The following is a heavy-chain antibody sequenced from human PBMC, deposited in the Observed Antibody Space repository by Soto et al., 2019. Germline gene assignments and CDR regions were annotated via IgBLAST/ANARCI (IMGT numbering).Heavy chain of an antibody. CDR1: GFTFSSYS. V-gene: IGHV3-21*01. J-gene: IGHJ6*02. D-gene: IGHD3-10*01. CDR2: ISSSSSYI. CDR3: ARDRSYGSGSYTYYYYGMDV. Sequence: EVQLVESGGGLVKPGGSLRLSCAASGFTFSSYSMNWVRQAPGKGLEWVSSISSSSSYIYYADSVKGRFTISRDNAKNSLYLQMNSLRAEDTAVYYCARDRSYGSGSYTYYYYGMDVWGQGTTVTVSS.